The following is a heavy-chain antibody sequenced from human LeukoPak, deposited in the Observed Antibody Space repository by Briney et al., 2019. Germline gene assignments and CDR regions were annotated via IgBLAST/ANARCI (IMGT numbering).Heavy chain of an antibody. V-gene: IGHV1-24*01. CDR1: GYTLTELS. Sequence: ASVKVSCKVSGYTLTELSMHWVRQAPGKGLEWMGGFDPEDGETIYAQKFQGRVTMTEDTSTDTAYMELSSLRSEDTAVYYCATGLPYYDFWSGPAMARYFRHWGQGTLVTVSS. D-gene: IGHD3-3*01. J-gene: IGHJ1*01. CDR2: FDPEDGET. CDR3: ATGLPYYDFWSGPAMARYFRH.